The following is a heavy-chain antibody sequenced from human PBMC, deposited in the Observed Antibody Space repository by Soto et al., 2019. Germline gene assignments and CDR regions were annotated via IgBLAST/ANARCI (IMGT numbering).Heavy chain of an antibody. Sequence: SETLSLTCTVSGGSISSYYWSWIRQPPGKGLEWIGYIYYSGSTNYNPSLKSRVTISVDTPKNQFSLNVTSVTAADTAVYFCARGRYCLTGRCFPNWFDSWGQG. CDR3: ARGRYCLTGRCFPNWFDS. CDR1: GGSISSYY. CDR2: IYYSGST. V-gene: IGHV4-59*08. J-gene: IGHJ5*01. D-gene: IGHD1-20*01.